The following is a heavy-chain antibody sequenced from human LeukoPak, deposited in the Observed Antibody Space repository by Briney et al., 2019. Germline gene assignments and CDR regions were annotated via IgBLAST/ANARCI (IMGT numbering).Heavy chain of an antibody. CDR2: ITWNSGSI. D-gene: IGHD2-15*01. V-gene: IGHV3-9*01. J-gene: IGHJ4*01. CDR1: GFTVDDYA. Sequence: GGSLRLSCAASGFTVDDYAMHWVRQAPGKGLEWVSGITWNSGSIGYADSVKGRFTISRDNAKNLLYLEMTSLRPEDTALYYCAKDMRYCDGGTCYPDYWGQEPWSPSPQ. CDR3: AKDMRYCDGGTCYPDY.